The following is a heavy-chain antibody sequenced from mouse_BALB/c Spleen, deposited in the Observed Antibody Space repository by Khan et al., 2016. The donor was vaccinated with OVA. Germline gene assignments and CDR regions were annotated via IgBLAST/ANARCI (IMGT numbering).Heavy chain of an antibody. CDR3: ARDGYSPWFAY. Sequence: EVQLVESGAELVRPGALVKLSCKASGFNIKNYYMHWVKQRPEQGLEWIGWIDPENGKTIYDPKFQGKASIMADTSSNTAYLQLSSLPSEDTAVYYCARDGYSPWFAYWGQGTLVTVSA. D-gene: IGHD2-3*01. CDR2: IDPENGKT. J-gene: IGHJ3*01. V-gene: IGHV14-1*02. CDR1: GFNIKNYY.